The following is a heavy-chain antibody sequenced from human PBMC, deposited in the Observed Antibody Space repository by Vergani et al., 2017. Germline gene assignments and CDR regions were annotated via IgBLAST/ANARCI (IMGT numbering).Heavy chain of an antibody. CDR1: GGSISSYY. Sequence: QVQLQESGPGLVKPSETLSLTCTVSGGSISSYYWSWIRQPPGKGLEWIGYIYYSGSTNYNPSLKSRVTISVDTSKNQFSLKVSSVTAADTAVHYCARSIGSISWYGLDFDYWGQGTLVTVSS. V-gene: IGHV4-59*01. CDR3: ARSIGSISWYGLDFDY. J-gene: IGHJ4*01. CDR2: IYYSGST. D-gene: IGHD6-13*01.